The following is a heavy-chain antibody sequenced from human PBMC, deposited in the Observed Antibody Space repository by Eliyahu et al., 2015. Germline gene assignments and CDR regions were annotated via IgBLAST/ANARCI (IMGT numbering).Heavy chain of an antibody. J-gene: IGHJ4*02. CDR3: AKRLPYFFDY. CDR1: GFTFSSCA. D-gene: IGHD2-15*01. CDR2: IGANTFGT. V-gene: IGHV3-23*01. Sequence: EVQLLESGGDLVQPGGSLRLSCAASGFTFSSCAMGWVRQAPGKGLEWVSSIGANTFGTYYADSVKGRFTISRDNSKSTLYLQMDSLRAEDTAVYYCAKRLPYFFDYWGQGILVTVSS.